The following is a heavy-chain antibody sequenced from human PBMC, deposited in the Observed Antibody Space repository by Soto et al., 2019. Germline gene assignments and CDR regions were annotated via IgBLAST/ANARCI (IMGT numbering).Heavy chain of an antibody. CDR1: GFTFSSYG. V-gene: IGHV3-13*01. J-gene: IGHJ6*02. CDR2: IGTAGDT. CDR3: ARDQYPKPYSSSSRYYGMDV. Sequence: GGSLRLSCAASGFTFSSYGMHWVRQTPGKGLEWVSAIGTAGDTYYPGSVKGRFTISRENAKNSLYLQMNSLRAEDTAVYYCARDQYPKPYSSSSRYYGMDVWGQGTTVTVSS. D-gene: IGHD6-6*01.